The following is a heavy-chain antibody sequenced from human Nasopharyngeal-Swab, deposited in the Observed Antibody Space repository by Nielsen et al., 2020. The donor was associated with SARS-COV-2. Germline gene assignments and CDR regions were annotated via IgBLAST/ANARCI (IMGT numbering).Heavy chain of an antibody. CDR2: ISSSGSTR. Sequence: GGSLRLSCAASGFTFSSYEMNWVRQSPGKGLEWVSYISSSGSTRYYADSVKGRFTISRDNAKNSLYLQMNSLRAEDTAVYYCARDKPTTDDAFDIWGQGTMVTVSS. CDR3: ARDKPTTDDAFDI. J-gene: IGHJ3*02. D-gene: IGHD1-26*01. V-gene: IGHV3-48*03. CDR1: GFTFSSYE.